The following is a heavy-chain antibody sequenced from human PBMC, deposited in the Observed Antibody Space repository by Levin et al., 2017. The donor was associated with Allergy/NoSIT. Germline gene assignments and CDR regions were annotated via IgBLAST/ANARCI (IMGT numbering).Heavy chain of an antibody. J-gene: IGHJ5*02. CDR1: GVSISSSNW. CDR2: INRSGTT. CDR3: ARDSGIAHNWLDP. D-gene: IGHD1-26*01. V-gene: IGHV4-4*02. Sequence: SQTLSLTCAVSGVSISSSNWWSWVRQTPGKGLEWIGEINRSGTTNYNPSLKSRVTISLDKSKNQFSLNVTSVTAADTALYYCARDSGIAHNWLDPWGQGALVTISS.